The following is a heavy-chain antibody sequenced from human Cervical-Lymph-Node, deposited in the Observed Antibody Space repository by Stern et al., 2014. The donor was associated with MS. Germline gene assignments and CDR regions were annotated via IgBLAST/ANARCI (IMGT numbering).Heavy chain of an antibody. J-gene: IGHJ5*02. D-gene: IGHD6-19*01. Sequence: QVQLVESGAEVKKPGASVKVSCKASGYTFTSYGISWVRQAPGQGLEWMGWISAYNGNTNYAQKVQGRVTMTTDTSTSTAFMELRSLRSDDTAVYSCARSFGIAVAANNWFDPWGQGTLVTVSS. CDR1: GYTFTSYG. CDR3: ARSFGIAVAANNWFDP. V-gene: IGHV1-18*01. CDR2: ISAYNGNT.